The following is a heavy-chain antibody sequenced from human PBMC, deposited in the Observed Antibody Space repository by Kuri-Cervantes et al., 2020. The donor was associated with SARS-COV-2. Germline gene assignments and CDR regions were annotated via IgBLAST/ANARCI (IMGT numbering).Heavy chain of an antibody. J-gene: IGHJ3*02. CDR2: IGWHSGSI. D-gene: IGHD3-16*01. V-gene: IGHV3-9*01. Sequence: GGSLRLSCAGSGFSFDNYAMHWVRQAPGKGLEWVSGIGWHSGSIGYADSVKGRFTISRDNAENSLYLQMNSLRAEDTAVYYCAKDGGRAVSAFDIWGQGTMVTVSS. CDR3: AKDGGRAVSAFDI. CDR1: GFSFDNYA.